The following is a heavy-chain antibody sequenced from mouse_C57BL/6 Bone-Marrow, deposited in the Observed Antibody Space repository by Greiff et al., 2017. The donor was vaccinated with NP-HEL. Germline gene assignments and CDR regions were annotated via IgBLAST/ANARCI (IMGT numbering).Heavy chain of an antibody. CDR1: GFSFNTYA. J-gene: IGHJ4*01. Sequence: EVHLVESGGGLVQPKGSLKLSCAASGFSFNTYAMNWVRQAPGKGLEWVARIRSKSNNYATYYADSAKDRFTISRDDSESMLYLQMNNLKTEDTAMYYCVRGDCGYSYYYAMDYWGQGTSVTVSS. V-gene: IGHV10-1*01. D-gene: IGHD2-3*01. CDR3: VRGDCGYSYYYAMDY. CDR2: IRSKSNNYAT.